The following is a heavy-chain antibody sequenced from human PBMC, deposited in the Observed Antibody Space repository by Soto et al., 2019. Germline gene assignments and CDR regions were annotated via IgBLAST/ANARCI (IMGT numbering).Heavy chain of an antibody. D-gene: IGHD7-27*01. V-gene: IGHV4-61*03. CDR1: GDSVTSGSYY. J-gene: IGHJ6*02. CDR2: ISYTGRT. Sequence: SETLSLTCIVSGDSVTSGSYYWTWLRQPPGKGLEWIGYISYTGRTKYNPSLQSRVIISVDTSKNDFSLNLSSVTAADTAVYFCAREWGLLPYYVMNVWGHGTAVTVSS. CDR3: AREWGLLPYYVMNV.